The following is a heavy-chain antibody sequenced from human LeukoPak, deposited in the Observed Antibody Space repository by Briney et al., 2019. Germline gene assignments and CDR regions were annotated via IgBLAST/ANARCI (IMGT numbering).Heavy chain of an antibody. J-gene: IGHJ4*02. D-gene: IGHD3-22*01. V-gene: IGHV3-23*01. CDR2: ISASGGST. Sequence: GGSLRLSCAASGFTFTSYAMSWVRQAPGKGLEWVSGISASGGSTYYADSVKGRFTISRDNSKNTLYLQMNSLRAEDTAVYYCAKDVGNYYDSSGYLRTMPFDCWGQGTLVTVSP. CDR1: GFTFTSYA. CDR3: AKDVGNYYDSSGYLRTMPFDC.